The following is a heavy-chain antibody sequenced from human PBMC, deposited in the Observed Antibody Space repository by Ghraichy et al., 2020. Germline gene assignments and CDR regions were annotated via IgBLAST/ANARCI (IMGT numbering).Heavy chain of an antibody. Sequence: GGSLRLSCAASGFTFSSYGMHWVRQAPGKGLEWVAFIRYDGSNKYYADSVKGRFTISRDNSKNTLYLQMNSLRAEDTAVYYCAKDFLYGITPNWFDPWGQGTLVTVSS. CDR2: IRYDGSNK. CDR3: AKDFLYGITPNWFDP. CDR1: GFTFSSYG. D-gene: IGHD1-14*01. V-gene: IGHV3-30*02. J-gene: IGHJ5*02.